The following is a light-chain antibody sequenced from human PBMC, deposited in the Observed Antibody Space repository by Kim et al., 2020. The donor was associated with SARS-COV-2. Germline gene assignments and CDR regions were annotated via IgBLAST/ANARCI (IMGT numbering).Light chain of an antibody. Sequence: GQSITIPCTGTSSDFGGYNYVSWYPQHPGEVPKVIIYDVTKRPSGVSNRFSGSKSGNTASLTISGLQTEDEADYYCCSYIGTSTYVFGTGTKVTVL. CDR3: CSYIGTSTYV. V-gene: IGLV2-14*04. CDR1: SSDFGGYNY. J-gene: IGLJ1*01. CDR2: DVT.